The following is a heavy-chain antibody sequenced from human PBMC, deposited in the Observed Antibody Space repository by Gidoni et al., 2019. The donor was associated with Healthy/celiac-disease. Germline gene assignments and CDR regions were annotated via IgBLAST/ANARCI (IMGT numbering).Heavy chain of an antibody. CDR2: IYYSGST. D-gene: IGHD1-26*01. CDR3: ARSVVGTFDY. J-gene: IGHJ4*02. Sequence: QLQLQESGPGLVKPSETLSLTCTVSGGSISSSSYYWGWIRQPPGEGLEWIGSIYYSGSTYYNPSLKSRVTISVDTSKNQFSLKLSSVTAADTAVYYCARSVVGTFDYWGQGTLVTVSS. V-gene: IGHV4-39*01. CDR1: GGSISSSSYY.